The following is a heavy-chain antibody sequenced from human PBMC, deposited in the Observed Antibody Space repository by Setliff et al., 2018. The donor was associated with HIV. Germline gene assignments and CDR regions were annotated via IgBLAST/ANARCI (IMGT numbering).Heavy chain of an antibody. J-gene: IGHJ4*02. CDR3: ARSPSYRSSWEYCFDY. Sequence: LSLTCTVSGGSISGYHWNWLRQTPGKGLEWIGYIYTSRGTNYNHSLRTRVIISVDTSNQFSLKLSSVTAADAAVYYCARSPSYRSSWEYCFDYWGQGILVTVSS. V-gene: IGHV4-4*09. CDR1: GGSISGYH. CDR2: IYTSRGT. D-gene: IGHD6-13*01.